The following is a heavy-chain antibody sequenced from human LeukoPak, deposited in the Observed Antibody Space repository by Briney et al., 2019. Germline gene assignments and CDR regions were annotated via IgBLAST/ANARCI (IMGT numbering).Heavy chain of an antibody. CDR3: ARVSTWSGFDYYYMDV. Sequence: GGSLRLSCAASGFTFGSYSRNWVRQAPGKGLEWVSSISSSSSYIYYADSVKGRFTISRDNAKNSLYLQMNSLRAEDTAVYYCARVSTWSGFDYYYMDVWGKGTTVTVSS. D-gene: IGHD3-3*01. CDR2: ISSSSSYI. CDR1: GFTFGSYS. V-gene: IGHV3-21*01. J-gene: IGHJ6*03.